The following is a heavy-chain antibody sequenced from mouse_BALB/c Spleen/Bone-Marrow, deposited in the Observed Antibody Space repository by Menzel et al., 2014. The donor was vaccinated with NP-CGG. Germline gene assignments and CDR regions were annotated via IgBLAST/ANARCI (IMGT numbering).Heavy chain of an antibody. CDR2: INPSSNYT. J-gene: IGHJ3*01. CDR3: TRYDLTTRAFAY. D-gene: IGHD3-3*01. CDR1: GYTFTSYT. V-gene: IGHV1-4*01. Sequence: QVQLQQSGAELARPGASVKMSCKASGYTFTSYTMHWVKQRPGQGLEWIGFINPSSNYTNYNQKSKDKATLTVDKSSSTAYMQLSSPTSEDSAVYYCTRYDLTTRAFAYWGQGTLVTVSA.